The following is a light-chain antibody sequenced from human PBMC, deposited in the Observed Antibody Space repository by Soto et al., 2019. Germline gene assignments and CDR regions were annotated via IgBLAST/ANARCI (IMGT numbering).Light chain of an antibody. CDR1: QSVSSSY. J-gene: IGKJ4*01. CDR2: GAS. V-gene: IGKV3-20*01. CDR3: QQYGSQLT. Sequence: EIVLTQSPGTLSLSPGERATLSCRASQSVSSSYLAWYQQKPGQAPGLLIYGASSRATGIPDRFSGSGSGTDFTLTISRLEPEDLAVYYCQQYGSQLTFGGGTKVDIK.